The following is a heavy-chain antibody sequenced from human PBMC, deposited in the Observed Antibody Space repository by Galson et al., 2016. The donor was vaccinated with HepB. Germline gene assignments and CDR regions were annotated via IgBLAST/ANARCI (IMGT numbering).Heavy chain of an antibody. CDR2: LVPIANLA. CDR1: GGTFGTYT. Sequence: SVKVSCKAIGGTFGTYTINWLRQAPGKGPEWMGRLVPIANLATYSQNFHDRLTFTADTSTRTAYMELTSLRSEDTAIYYCANTLVPTASRFDPWGQGTLVSVPS. J-gene: IGHJ5*02. D-gene: IGHD2-2*01. CDR3: ANTLVPTASRFDP. V-gene: IGHV1-69*02.